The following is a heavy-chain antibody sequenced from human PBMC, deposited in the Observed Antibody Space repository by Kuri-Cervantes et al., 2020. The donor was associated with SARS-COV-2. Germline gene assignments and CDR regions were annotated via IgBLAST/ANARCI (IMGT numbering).Heavy chain of an antibody. CDR2: MYYSGST. J-gene: IGHJ6*03. V-gene: IGHV4-39*02. CDR3: AREGGRREQQHRSKTPAISYYMDV. CDR1: GDSISSSRYY. Sequence: GSLRLSCTVSGDSISSSRYYWGWIRQPPGKGLEWIGSMYYSGSTYYNPSLKSRLTISVDTSKNQFSLKLSSVTAADTAVYYCAREGGRREQQHRSKTPAISYYMDVWGKGTTVTVSS. D-gene: IGHD6-13*01.